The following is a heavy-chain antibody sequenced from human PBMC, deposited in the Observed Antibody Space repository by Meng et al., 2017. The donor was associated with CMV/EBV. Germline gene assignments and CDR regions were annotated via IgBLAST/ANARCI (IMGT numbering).Heavy chain of an antibody. J-gene: IGHJ5*02. CDR1: GYSFTSYW. CDR2: IYPGDSAT. D-gene: IGHD3-10*01. Sequence: GESLKISCRGSGYSFTSYWIGWVRQMPGKGLEWLGIIYPGDSATSYSPSFQGQVTISADKSISTAYLQWSSLKASDTAMYYCARQIPNYYGSGSYYRLGWFDTWGQGTLVTVSS. CDR3: ARQIPNYYGSGSYYRLGWFDT. V-gene: IGHV5-51*01.